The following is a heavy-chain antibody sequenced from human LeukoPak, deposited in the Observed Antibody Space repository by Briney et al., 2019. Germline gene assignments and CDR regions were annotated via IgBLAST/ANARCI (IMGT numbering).Heavy chain of an antibody. CDR3: ARGPTYDFWSGPTTVHAFDI. D-gene: IGHD3-3*01. CDR2: INTNTGNP. Sequence: ASVKVSCKASGYTFTSYAMNWVRQAPGQGLEWMGWINTNTGNPTYAQGFTGRFVFSLDTSVSTAYLQISSLKAEDTAVYYCARGPTYDFWSGPTTVHAFDIWGQGTMVTVSS. V-gene: IGHV7-4-1*02. CDR1: GYTFTSYA. J-gene: IGHJ3*02.